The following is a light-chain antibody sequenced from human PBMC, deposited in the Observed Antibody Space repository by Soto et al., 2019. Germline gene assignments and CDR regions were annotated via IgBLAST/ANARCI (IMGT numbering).Light chain of an antibody. CDR3: QQYNSWPLT. J-gene: IGKJ4*01. V-gene: IGKV3-15*01. CDR1: QSVYSN. CDR2: GAS. Sequence: EVLMTQSPATLSVSPGERVTLSCRASQSVYSNLAWYQQKPGQAPRLLIYGASTRATGLPARFSGSGSGTEFNLTIRSLQSEDFAVYYCQQYNSWPLTFGGGTKVEIK.